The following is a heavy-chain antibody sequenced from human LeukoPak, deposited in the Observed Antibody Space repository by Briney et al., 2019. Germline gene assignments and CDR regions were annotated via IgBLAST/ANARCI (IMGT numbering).Heavy chain of an antibody. J-gene: IGHJ3*02. CDR3: ARDGARLIDAFDI. V-gene: IGHV3-11*01. CDR2: ISRSGSTK. D-gene: IGHD5-12*01. CDR1: GFTFRKHW. Sequence: GGSLRLSCAATGFTFRKHWMSWVRQAPGKGLEWVSSISRSGSTKYYADSVKGRFTISRDNAKNSLFLQMNSLRAEDTAVYYCARDGARLIDAFDIWGQGTMVTVSS.